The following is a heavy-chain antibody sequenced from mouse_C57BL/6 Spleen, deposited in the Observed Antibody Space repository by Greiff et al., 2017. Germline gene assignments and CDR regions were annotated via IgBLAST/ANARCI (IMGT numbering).Heavy chain of an antibody. CDR3: ARKGVWGYAMDY. D-gene: IGHD4-1*01. J-gene: IGHJ4*01. Sequence: QVQLQQSGAELVKPGASVKLSCKASGYTFTSYWMHWVKQRPGQGLEWIGMIHPNSGSTNYNEKFKSKATLTVDKSSSTAYMQLSSLTSEDSAVYYCARKGVWGYAMDYWGQGTSVTVSS. CDR1: GYTFTSYW. CDR2: IHPNSGST. V-gene: IGHV1-64*01.